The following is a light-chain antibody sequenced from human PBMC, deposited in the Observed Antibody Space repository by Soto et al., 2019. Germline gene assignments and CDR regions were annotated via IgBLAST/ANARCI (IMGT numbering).Light chain of an antibody. J-gene: IGKJ1*01. CDR2: DGS. CDR1: QNINSW. V-gene: IGKV1-5*01. CDR3: QQYNSYPRT. Sequence: DIQMTQSPSTLAASVGDRVTITCRASQNINSWLAWYQQKPGKAPKLLIYDGSFLESGVPSRFSGSASGTEFTLSISSLQPDDFATYYCQQYNSYPRTFXLGTKVDIK.